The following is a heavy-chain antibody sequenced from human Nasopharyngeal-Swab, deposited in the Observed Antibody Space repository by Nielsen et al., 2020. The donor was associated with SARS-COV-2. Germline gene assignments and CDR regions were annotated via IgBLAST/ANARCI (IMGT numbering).Heavy chain of an antibody. J-gene: IGHJ4*02. CDR1: GFSFSDAW. CDR3: ITDDTGHDWGY. CDR2: IKSRRDGTVT. Sequence: GESLKISCAASGFSFSDAWMNWVRQTPGKGLEWVGRIKSRRDGTVTDYAAPVRGRFTIPRDDSKQMLYLQMNGLKTEDTALYYCITDDTGHDWGYWGQGALVTVSS. D-gene: IGHD5-12*01. V-gene: IGHV3-15*07.